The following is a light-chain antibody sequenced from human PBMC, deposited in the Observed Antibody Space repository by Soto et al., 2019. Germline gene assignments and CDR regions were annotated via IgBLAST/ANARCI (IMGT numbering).Light chain of an antibody. V-gene: IGKV3-20*01. J-gene: IGKJ1*01. Sequence: EIVLTQSRATLSLSPGESATLSCRASESVSSCYLAWYQQKPGQAPRLLIYGASSRATGIADWICGSGSGRDYPPTISSLEHADVAVYYCQQHGRSTPWTFGQGTKVDIK. CDR3: QQHGRSTPWT. CDR1: ESVSSCY. CDR2: GAS.